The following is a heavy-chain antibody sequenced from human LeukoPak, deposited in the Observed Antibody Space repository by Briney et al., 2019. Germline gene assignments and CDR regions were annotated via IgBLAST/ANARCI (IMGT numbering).Heavy chain of an antibody. D-gene: IGHD3-22*01. Sequence: PGGSLRLSCAASEFTFSSYAMSWVRQAPGKGLEWVSAISGSGGSTYYADSVKGRFTISRDNSKNTLYLQMNSLRAEDTAVYYCAKDITMIVVVSDYWGQGTLVTVSS. CDR1: EFTFSSYA. CDR2: ISGSGGST. V-gene: IGHV3-23*01. J-gene: IGHJ4*02. CDR3: AKDITMIVVVSDY.